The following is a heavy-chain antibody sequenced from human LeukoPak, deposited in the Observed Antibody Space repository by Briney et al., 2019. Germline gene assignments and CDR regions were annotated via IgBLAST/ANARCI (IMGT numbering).Heavy chain of an antibody. CDR3: ARDRYYYDSFGYYYFDS. CDR1: GGSVSSGSFY. D-gene: IGHD3-22*01. J-gene: IGHJ4*02. CDR2: VSYSGST. Sequence: SETLSLTCTVSGGSVSSGSFYWGWIRQPPGKGLEWIGYVSYSGSTNYNPSLKSRVTISVDTSKNLFSLKLSSVTAADTAVYYCARDRYYYDSFGYYYFDSWGQGTLVTVSS. V-gene: IGHV4-61*03.